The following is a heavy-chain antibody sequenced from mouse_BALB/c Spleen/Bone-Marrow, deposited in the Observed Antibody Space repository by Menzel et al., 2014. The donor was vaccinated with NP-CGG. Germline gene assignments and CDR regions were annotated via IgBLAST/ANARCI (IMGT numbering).Heavy chain of an antibody. D-gene: IGHD1-1*01. CDR3: ARGGYGSSHWFAY. V-gene: IGHV4-1*02. J-gene: IGHJ3*01. CDR1: GFDFSRYW. Sequence: EVMLVESGGGLVQPGGSLKLSCAASGFDFSRYWMSWVRQAPGKGLEWIGEINPDSSTINYTPSLKDKFIISRDNAKNTLYLQMSKVRSEDTALYYCARGGYGSSHWFAYWGQGTLVTVSA. CDR2: INPDSSTI.